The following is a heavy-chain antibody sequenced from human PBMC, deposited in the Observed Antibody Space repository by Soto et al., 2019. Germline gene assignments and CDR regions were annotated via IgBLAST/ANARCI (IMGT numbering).Heavy chain of an antibody. CDR1: GFSVADCA. D-gene: IGHD2-2*01. CDR2: IRSRAYGGTT. J-gene: IGHJ4*02. CDR3: ARVPYCASTSCYGGFHY. Sequence: GGSLRLSCTVSGFSVADCAMGWFRQAPGKGLEWISFIRSRAYGGTTEDDASVKGRFTISRDDSRNNAYLQMNSLKTEDTAVYYCARVPYCASTSCYGGFHYWGQGT. V-gene: IGHV3-49*03.